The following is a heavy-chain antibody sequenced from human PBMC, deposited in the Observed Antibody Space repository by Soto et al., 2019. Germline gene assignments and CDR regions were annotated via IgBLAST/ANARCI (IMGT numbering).Heavy chain of an antibody. CDR1: GFSLSTSGVG. CDR2: IYWDDDK. V-gene: IGHV2-5*02. Sequence: QITLKESGPTLVKPTQTLTLTCTFSGFSLSTSGVGVGWIRQPPGQALEWLALIYWDDDKRYSPSLKSRLTITHETSKYYVVLTMTNMDPVDTATYYCAHRPKLNSWFDPWGKGTLVTVSS. D-gene: IGHD1-26*01. CDR3: AHRPKLNSWFDP. J-gene: IGHJ5*02.